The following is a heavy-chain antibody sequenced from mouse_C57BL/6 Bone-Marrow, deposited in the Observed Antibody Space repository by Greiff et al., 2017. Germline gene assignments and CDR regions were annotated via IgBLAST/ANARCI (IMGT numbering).Heavy chain of an antibody. J-gene: IGHJ4*01. V-gene: IGHV1-69*01. CDR1: GYTFTSYW. CDR3: ARTDYYGSSYEDAMDY. Sequence: QLQQPGAELVMPGASVKLSCKASGYTFTSYWMHWVKQRPGQGLEWIGEIDPSDSYTNYNQKFKGKSTLTVDKSSSTAYMQLSSLTSEDSAVYYCARTDYYGSSYEDAMDYRGQGTSVTVSS. CDR2: IDPSDSYT. D-gene: IGHD1-1*01.